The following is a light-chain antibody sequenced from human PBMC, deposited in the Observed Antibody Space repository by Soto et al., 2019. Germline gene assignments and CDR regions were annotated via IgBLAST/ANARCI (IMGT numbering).Light chain of an antibody. Sequence: DIQMTQSPSSLSASVGDRVTITCQASQDISNNLNWYQQKPGKAPKLLIYDASNLETGVPSRFSGSGSGTDFTFTISSLQPEDIATYHCQQYNNLPFTFGPGTKVEIK. CDR1: QDISNN. CDR3: QQYNNLPFT. CDR2: DAS. V-gene: IGKV1-33*01. J-gene: IGKJ3*01.